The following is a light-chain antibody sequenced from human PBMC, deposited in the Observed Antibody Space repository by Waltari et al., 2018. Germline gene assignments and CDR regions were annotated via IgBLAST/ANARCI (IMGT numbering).Light chain of an antibody. CDR1: QGISSY. V-gene: IGKV1-9*01. Sequence: DIQLTQSPSFLSASVGDRVTITCRASQGISSYLAWYQQNPGKAPKLLIYAASTLQSGVPARFSGSGSGTEFTLTISSLQPEDFATYYCQQLNSYPLTFGGGTKVESK. CDR2: AAS. CDR3: QQLNSYPLT. J-gene: IGKJ4*01.